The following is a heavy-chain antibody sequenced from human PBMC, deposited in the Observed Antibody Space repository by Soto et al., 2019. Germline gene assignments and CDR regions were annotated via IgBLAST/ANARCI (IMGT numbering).Heavy chain of an antibody. J-gene: IGHJ4*02. D-gene: IGHD2-2*01. Sequence: SVKVSCKVSGGSFHSSAINWLRQAPGQGLEWMGGITPISDSANYAQNFQGRVTITADVYTTTAYMEVNSLTSEDTAVFYCALAPNSNHRLTRYWGQGTLVTVSS. CDR3: ALAPNSNHRLTRY. CDR1: GGSFHSSA. CDR2: ITPISDSA. V-gene: IGHV1-69*13.